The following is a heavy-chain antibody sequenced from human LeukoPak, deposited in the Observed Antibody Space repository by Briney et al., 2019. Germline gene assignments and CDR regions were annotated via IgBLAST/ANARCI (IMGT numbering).Heavy chain of an antibody. CDR1: GGSFSGYY. Sequence: SETLSLTCAVYGGSFSGYYWSWIRQPPGKGLEWIGDINHSGSTNYNPSLKSRVTISVDTSKNQFSLKLSSVTAADTAVYYCARGMASDSSVVFDYWGQGTLVTVSS. CDR2: INHSGST. J-gene: IGHJ4*02. D-gene: IGHD3-22*01. V-gene: IGHV4-34*01. CDR3: ARGMASDSSVVFDY.